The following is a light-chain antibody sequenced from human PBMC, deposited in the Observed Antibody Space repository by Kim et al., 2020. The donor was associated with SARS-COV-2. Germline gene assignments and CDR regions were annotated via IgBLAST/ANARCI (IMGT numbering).Light chain of an antibody. Sequence: GQSVTVSCTGTSGGVGSYRRVSWYQQPTGTAPKVMIYEVSNRPSGVPDRFSGSKSGNTASLTISGLQAEDGADYYCSSYTSSNTVVFGGGTQLTVL. CDR3: SSYTSSNTVV. V-gene: IGLV2-18*02. CDR2: EVS. J-gene: IGLJ2*01. CDR1: SGGVGSYRR.